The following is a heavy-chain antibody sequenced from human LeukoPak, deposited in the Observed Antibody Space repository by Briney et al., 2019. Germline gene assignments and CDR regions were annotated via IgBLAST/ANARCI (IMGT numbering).Heavy chain of an antibody. Sequence: GGSLRLSCAASGFTFSSYAMHWVRQAPGKGLEYVSAISSNGGSTYYANSVKGRFTISRDNSKNTLYLQMGSLRAEDMAVYYCARAQTSSGYYLFYHLEYYYGMDVWGQGTTVTVSS. CDR1: GFTFSSYA. V-gene: IGHV3-64*01. J-gene: IGHJ6*02. D-gene: IGHD3-22*01. CDR2: ISSNGGST. CDR3: ARAQTSSGYYLFYHLEYYYGMDV.